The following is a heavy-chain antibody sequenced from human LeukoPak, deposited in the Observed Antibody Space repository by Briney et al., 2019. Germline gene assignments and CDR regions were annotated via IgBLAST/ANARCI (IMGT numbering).Heavy chain of an antibody. Sequence: ASVKVSCKASGYTFTSYYMHWVRQAPGQGLEWMGIINPSGGSTSYAQKFQGRVTMTRDTSTSTVYMELSSLRSEDTAVYCCAMLAYCSGGSCSLDYWGQGTLVTVSS. CDR2: INPSGGST. J-gene: IGHJ4*02. D-gene: IGHD2-15*01. V-gene: IGHV1-46*01. CDR1: GYTFTSYY. CDR3: AMLAYCSGGSCSLDY.